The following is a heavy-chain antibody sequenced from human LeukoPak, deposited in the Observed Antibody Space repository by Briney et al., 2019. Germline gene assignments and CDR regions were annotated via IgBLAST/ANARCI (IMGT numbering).Heavy chain of an antibody. CDR3: ATEPRIAVAGTGKPDS. Sequence: GGSLRLSCVASGFTFSNYAMHWVRQAPGKGLEWVALISYDGSNTYYADSVKGRFTISRDNSRNTLYLQMGSLRAEDTAVYYCATEPRIAVAGTGKPDSWGQGTLVTVSS. D-gene: IGHD6-19*01. V-gene: IGHV3-30-3*01. CDR2: ISYDGSNT. J-gene: IGHJ4*02. CDR1: GFTFSNYA.